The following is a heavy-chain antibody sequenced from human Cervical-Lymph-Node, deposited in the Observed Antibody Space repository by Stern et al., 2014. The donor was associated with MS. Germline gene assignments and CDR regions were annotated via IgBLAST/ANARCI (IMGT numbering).Heavy chain of an antibody. J-gene: IGHJ4*02. CDR3: ARERRAYYYDSSGYPCFDY. V-gene: IGHV1-18*01. CDR1: GYTFTSYG. D-gene: IGHD3-22*01. Sequence: QVQLVQSGAEVKKPGASVKVSCKASGYTFTSYGISWVRQAPGQGLEWMGLISAYNGNTNYAQKLQGRVTMTKDTSTSTAYMELRILRSDDTAVYYCARERRAYYYDSSGYPCFDYWGQGTLVTVSS. CDR2: ISAYNGNT.